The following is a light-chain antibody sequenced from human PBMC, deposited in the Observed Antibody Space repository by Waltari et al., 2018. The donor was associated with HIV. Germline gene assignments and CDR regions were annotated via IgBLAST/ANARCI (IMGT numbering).Light chain of an antibody. CDR2: EVT. CDR1: SNDVGAYDY. CDR3: ASYVDNDAVL. Sequence: QSALTQPPSASGSPGQSVTISCTGTSNDVGAYDYVSWYQQHPGRAPKLLIYEVTKRPSGGPDRFSGSQSGRTASLSVSGLQAEDDGHYYCASYVDNDAVLFGGGTKPTAL. J-gene: IGLJ3*02. V-gene: IGLV2-8*01.